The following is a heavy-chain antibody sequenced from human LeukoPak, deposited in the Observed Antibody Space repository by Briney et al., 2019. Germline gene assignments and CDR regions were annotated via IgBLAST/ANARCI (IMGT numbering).Heavy chain of an antibody. Sequence: PSETLSLTCTVSGGSISSYYRSWIRQPPGKGLEWIGYIYYSGSTNYNPSLKSRVTISVDTSKNQFSLKLSSVTAADTAVYYCARMTAVTTGGWFDPWGQGTLVTVSS. D-gene: IGHD4-11*01. J-gene: IGHJ5*02. V-gene: IGHV4-59*01. CDR1: GGSISSYY. CDR3: ARMTAVTTGGWFDP. CDR2: IYYSGST.